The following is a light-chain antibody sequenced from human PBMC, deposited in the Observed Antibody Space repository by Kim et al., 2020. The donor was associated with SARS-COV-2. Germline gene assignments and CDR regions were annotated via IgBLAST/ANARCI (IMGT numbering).Light chain of an antibody. CDR2: DVS. CDR3: SSHGGRA. J-gene: IGLJ2*01. CDR1: SSDVDGYNY. V-gene: IGLV2-8*01. Sequence: GAPGQYVTISCTGTSSDVDGYNYISWYQQHPGKAPKLMIYDVSKRPSGVPDRFSGSKSGNTASLTVSGLQAEDEAEYYCSSHGGRAFGGGTKLTVL.